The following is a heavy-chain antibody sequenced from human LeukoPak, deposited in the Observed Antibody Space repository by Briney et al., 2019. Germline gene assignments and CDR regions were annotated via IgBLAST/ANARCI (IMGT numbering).Heavy chain of an antibody. Sequence: PGGSLRLSCTASGFTISSCAMSWVRQAPGKGLEWVSAISGSGGSTYYADSVKGRFTISRDNSKNTLYLQMNSLRAEDTAVYYCAKDQTPSSPSTVTMTFDYWGQGTLVTVSS. J-gene: IGHJ4*02. CDR2: ISGSGGST. V-gene: IGHV3-23*01. CDR1: GFTISSCA. D-gene: IGHD4-17*01. CDR3: AKDQTPSSPSTVTMTFDY.